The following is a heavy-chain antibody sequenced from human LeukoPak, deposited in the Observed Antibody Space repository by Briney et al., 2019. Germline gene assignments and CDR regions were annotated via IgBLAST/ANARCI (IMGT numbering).Heavy chain of an antibody. D-gene: IGHD6-19*01. V-gene: IGHV1-69-2*01. CDR3: ATSRTAVAAWYFDL. J-gene: IGHJ2*01. CDR2: VDPEDGET. Sequence: GASVKVSCKVSGYTFTDYYMHWVQQAPGKGLEWMGLVDPEDGETIYAEKFQGRVTITADTSTDTAYMELSSLRTEDTAVYYCATSRTAVAAWYFDLWGRGTLVTVSS. CDR1: GYTFTDYY.